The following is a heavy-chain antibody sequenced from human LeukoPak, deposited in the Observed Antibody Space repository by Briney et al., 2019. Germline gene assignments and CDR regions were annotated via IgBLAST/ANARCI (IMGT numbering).Heavy chain of an antibody. CDR3: ARDRQWLLFSAAFDI. CDR1: GFIFSSYG. V-gene: IGHV3-30*19. Sequence: PGRSLRLSCAASGFIFSSYGMHWVRQAPGKGLEWVAVISYDGSNKYYADSVKGRFTISRDNSKNTLYLQMNSLRAEDTAVYYCARDRQWLLFSAAFDIWGQGTMVTVSS. J-gene: IGHJ3*02. D-gene: IGHD6-19*01. CDR2: ISYDGSNK.